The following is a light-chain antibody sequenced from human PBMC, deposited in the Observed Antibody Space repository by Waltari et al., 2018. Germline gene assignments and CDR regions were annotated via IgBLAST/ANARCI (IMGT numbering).Light chain of an antibody. Sequence: QSVLTQPPSVSGAPGQRVTISCTGSGSNIGAGHDVHWYQQLPRAAPKLRIYGSTSRPLGVPARFFGSTSGASAALAIIGLQAEDEADYYCQSYDTSLSVVFGGGTKLTVL. CDR2: GST. V-gene: IGLV1-40*01. J-gene: IGLJ3*02. CDR3: QSYDTSLSVV. CDR1: GSNIGAGHD.